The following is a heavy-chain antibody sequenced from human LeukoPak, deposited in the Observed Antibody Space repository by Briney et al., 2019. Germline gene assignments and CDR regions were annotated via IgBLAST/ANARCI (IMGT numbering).Heavy chain of an antibody. Sequence: GGSLRLSCAASGFIFTTSWMSWVREAPGKGVEWVASIEQDGSEKYYVDSGKGRFTICRDNAKNSLFLQMNSLRPDDTAVYYCAKGHTSLAPGGQGALVTVSS. CDR2: IEQDGSEK. CDR3: AKGHTSLAP. V-gene: IGHV3-7*01. CDR1: GFIFTTSW. J-gene: IGHJ4*02. D-gene: IGHD5-18*01.